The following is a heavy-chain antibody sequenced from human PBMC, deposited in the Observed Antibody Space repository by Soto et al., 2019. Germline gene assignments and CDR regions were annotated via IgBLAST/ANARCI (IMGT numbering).Heavy chain of an antibody. CDR2: ISAYNGNT. CDR3: ARFRVAAAGTAYFQH. J-gene: IGHJ1*01. Sequence: GASVKVSCTASGYTFTSYGISWVRQAPGQGLEWMGWISAYNGNTNYAQKLQGRVTMTTDTSTSTAYMELRSLRSDDTAVYYCARFRVAAAGTAYFQHWGQGTLVTVSS. CDR1: GYTFTSYG. D-gene: IGHD6-13*01. V-gene: IGHV1-18*01.